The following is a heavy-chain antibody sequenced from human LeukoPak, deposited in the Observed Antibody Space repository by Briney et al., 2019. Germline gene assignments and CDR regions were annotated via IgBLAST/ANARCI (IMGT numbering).Heavy chain of an antibody. J-gene: IGHJ4*02. CDR2: VSYDEINE. CDR1: GFTFSSYW. V-gene: IGHV3-30-3*01. D-gene: IGHD4-17*01. CDR3: ARETGSAVGSTDFDY. Sequence: GGSLRLSCAASGFTFSSYWMHWVRQAPGRGLEWVAVVSYDEINEYYADSVKGRFTISRDNSKNTLYLQMNSLRAEDTAVYYCARETGSAVGSTDFDYWGQGTLVTVSS.